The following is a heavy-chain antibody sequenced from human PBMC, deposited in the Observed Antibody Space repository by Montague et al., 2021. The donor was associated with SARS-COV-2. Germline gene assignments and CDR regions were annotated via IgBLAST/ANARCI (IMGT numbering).Heavy chain of an antibody. Sequence: SETLSLTCTVSGGSISSSSYYWGWIRQPPGKGLEWIGSIYYSGSTYYNPSLKSRVTISVDTSKYQFSLKLSSVTAADTAVYYCARLVETYYYYYGMDVWGQGTTVTVSS. CDR2: IYYSGST. J-gene: IGHJ6*02. CDR1: GGSISSSSYY. D-gene: IGHD4-23*01. V-gene: IGHV4-39*01. CDR3: ARLVETYYYYYGMDV.